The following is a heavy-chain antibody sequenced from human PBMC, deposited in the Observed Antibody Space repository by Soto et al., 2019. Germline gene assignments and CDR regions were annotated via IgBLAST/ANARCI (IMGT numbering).Heavy chain of an antibody. J-gene: IGHJ6*02. CDR2: IYPGDSDT. CDR1: GYSFTSYW. Sequence: GESLKISCKGYGYSFTSYWIGWVRQMPGKGLEWMGIIYPGDSDTRYSPSFQGQVTISADKSISTAYLQWSSLKASDTAMYYCARVYDSSGLYYYYGMDVWGQGTTVTV. D-gene: IGHD3-22*01. V-gene: IGHV5-51*01. CDR3: ARVYDSSGLYYYYGMDV.